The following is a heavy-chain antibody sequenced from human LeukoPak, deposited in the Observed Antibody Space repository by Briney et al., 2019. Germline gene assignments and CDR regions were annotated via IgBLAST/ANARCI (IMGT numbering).Heavy chain of an antibody. CDR2: ISGSGTTK. V-gene: IGHV3-48*03. CDR1: GFTFSSYE. D-gene: IGHD5-18*01. J-gene: IGHJ3*02. Sequence: GGSLRLSCAASGFTFSSYEMKWVRHAPGKGLEWVSYISGSGTTKFYADSVKGRFTISRDNSKNTLYLQMNNLGAEDTALYYCAKVITAGWQKDDLDIWGRGTMVTVSS. CDR3: AKVITAGWQKDDLDI.